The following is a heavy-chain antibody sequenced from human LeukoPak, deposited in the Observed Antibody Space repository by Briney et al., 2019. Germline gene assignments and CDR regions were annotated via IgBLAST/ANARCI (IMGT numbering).Heavy chain of an antibody. V-gene: IGHV1-69*06. D-gene: IGHD2-8*02. J-gene: IGHJ6*03. Sequence: WASVKVSCKASGGTFSSYAISWVRQAPGQGLEWMGGIIPIFGTANYAQKFQGRVTITADKSTSTAYMELSSLRSEDTVVYYCARGTGGYYYYMDVWGKGTTVTVSS. CDR3: ARGTGGYYYYMDV. CDR2: IIPIFGTA. CDR1: GGTFSSYA.